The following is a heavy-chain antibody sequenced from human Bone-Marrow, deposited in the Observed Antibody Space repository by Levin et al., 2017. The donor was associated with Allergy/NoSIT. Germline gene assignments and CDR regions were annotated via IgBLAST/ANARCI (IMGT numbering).Heavy chain of an antibody. CDR1: GFSFSNFW. CDR3: VRGEYSSSPADY. D-gene: IGHD6-6*01. Sequence: GESLKISCAASGFSFSNFWMGWVRQAPGKGLEWVANIKPDGSEKYYVDSVKGRFTISRDNAKNSLYLQMNSLRVEDTAVYYCVRGEYSSSPADYWGQGTLVTVSS. V-gene: IGHV3-7*01. J-gene: IGHJ4*02. CDR2: IKPDGSEK.